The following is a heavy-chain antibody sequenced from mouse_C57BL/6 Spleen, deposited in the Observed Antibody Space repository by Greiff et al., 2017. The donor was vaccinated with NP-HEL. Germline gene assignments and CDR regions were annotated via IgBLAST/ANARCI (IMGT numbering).Heavy chain of an antibody. V-gene: IGHV5-17*01. D-gene: IGHD2-4*01. J-gene: IGHJ4*01. Sequence: EVKLQESGGGLVKPGGSLKLSCAASGFTFSDYGMHWVRQAPEKGLEWVAYISSGSSTIYYADTVKGRFTISRDIAKNTLFLQMTSLRSEDTAMYYCARIYYDYGGAMDYWGQGTSVTVSS. CDR3: ARIYYDYGGAMDY. CDR2: ISSGSSTI. CDR1: GFTFSDYG.